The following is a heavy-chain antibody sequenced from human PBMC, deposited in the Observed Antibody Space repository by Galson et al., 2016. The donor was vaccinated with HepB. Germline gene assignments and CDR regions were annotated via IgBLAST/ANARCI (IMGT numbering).Heavy chain of an antibody. V-gene: IGHV3-30-3*01. CDR3: AREYSYGYYYFYGVDV. J-gene: IGHJ6*02. CDR2: ISYDGTNK. CDR1: GFTFSSYA. D-gene: IGHD5-18*01. Sequence: SLRLSCAASGFTFSSYALHWVRQAPGKGLEWMAVISYDGTNKQYADSVKGRFTISRDNAKNSLYLQMNSLRAEDTAVYYCAREYSYGYYYFYGVDVWGQGTTVTVSS.